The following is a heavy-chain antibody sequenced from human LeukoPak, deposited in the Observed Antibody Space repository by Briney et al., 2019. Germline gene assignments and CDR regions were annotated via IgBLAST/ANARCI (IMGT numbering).Heavy chain of an antibody. CDR1: GGSISSYY. V-gene: IGHV4-59*01. D-gene: IGHD4-17*01. Sequence: SQTLSLTCTVSGGSISSYYWSWIRQPPGKGLEWIGYIYYSGSTNYNPSLKSRVTISVDTSKNQFSLKLSSVTAADTAVYYCARDYGDYGDAFDIWGQGTMVTVSS. CDR3: ARDYGDYGDAFDI. J-gene: IGHJ3*02. CDR2: IYYSGST.